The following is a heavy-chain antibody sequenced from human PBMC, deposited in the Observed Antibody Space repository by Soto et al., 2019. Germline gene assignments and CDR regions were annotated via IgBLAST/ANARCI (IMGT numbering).Heavy chain of an antibody. CDR1: GGSFSGYY. CDR2: INHSGST. V-gene: IGHV4-34*01. D-gene: IGHD1-7*01. Sequence: SETLSLTCAVYGGSFSGYYWSWIRQPPGKGLEWIGEINHSGSTNYNPSLKSRVTISVDTSKNQFSLKLSSVTAADTAVYYCARAGLTGTIPRYYYYYMDVWGKGTTVTVSS. J-gene: IGHJ6*03. CDR3: ARAGLTGTIPRYYYYYMDV.